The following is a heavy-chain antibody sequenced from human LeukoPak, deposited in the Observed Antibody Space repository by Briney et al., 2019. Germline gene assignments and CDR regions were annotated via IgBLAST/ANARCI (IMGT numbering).Heavy chain of an antibody. D-gene: IGHD1-26*01. CDR3: ARQEGGIVGPY. V-gene: IGHV4-61*10. Sequence: SETLSLTCTVSGGSISSGSYYWSWIRQPAGKGLEWIGYIYHSGGTYYNPSLKSRVTISVDRSKNQFSLKLSSVTAADTAVYYCARQEGGIVGPYWGQGTLVTVSS. CDR1: GGSISSGSYY. J-gene: IGHJ4*02. CDR2: IYHSGGT.